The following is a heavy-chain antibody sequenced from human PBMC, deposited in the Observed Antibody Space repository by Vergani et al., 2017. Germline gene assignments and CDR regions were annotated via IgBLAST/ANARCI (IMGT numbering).Heavy chain of an antibody. CDR2: TIPMLGAT. J-gene: IGHJ5*02. V-gene: IGHV1-69*13. CDR1: GGTFSSYA. CDR3: ARQSSYYYDRSGHYYEGWFDP. D-gene: IGHD3-22*01. Sequence: QVQLVQSGAEVKKPGSSVKVSCKASGGTFSSYAISWVQPAPGQGLEWMGRTIPMLGATNYAQKFQGRVTITADESTSTAYMELSSLRSEDTAVYYCARQSSYYYDRSGHYYEGWFDPWGQGTLVTVSS.